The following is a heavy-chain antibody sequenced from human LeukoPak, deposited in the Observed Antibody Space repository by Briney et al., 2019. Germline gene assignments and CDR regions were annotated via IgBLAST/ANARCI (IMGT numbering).Heavy chain of an antibody. Sequence: SGGSLRLSCAASGFTFDNYAMSWVRQAPGKGLECVSGMSDGARRTSYADSVTGRFTISRDNARRILYLQMNSLRAEDTAVYYCAKDVCNGAGCHFFDYWGQGTVVTVSS. J-gene: IGHJ4*02. CDR1: GFTFDNYA. D-gene: IGHD2-15*01. V-gene: IGHV3-23*01. CDR3: AKDVCNGAGCHFFDY. CDR2: MSDGARRT.